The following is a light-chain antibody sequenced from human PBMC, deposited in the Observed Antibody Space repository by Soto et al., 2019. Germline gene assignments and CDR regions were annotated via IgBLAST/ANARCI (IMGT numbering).Light chain of an antibody. J-gene: IGLJ3*02. CDR2: ENN. CDR1: DSNIGNDH. Sequence: SVLTQPPSVSAAPGQKVTISCSGSDSNIGNDHVSWYQQFPGTAPKLLIYENNKRPSGIPDRFSGSKSGTSATLDITGLQTGDEGDYYCGTWDSGLSAGVIGGGTKLTVL. CDR3: GTWDSGLSAGV. V-gene: IGLV1-51*02.